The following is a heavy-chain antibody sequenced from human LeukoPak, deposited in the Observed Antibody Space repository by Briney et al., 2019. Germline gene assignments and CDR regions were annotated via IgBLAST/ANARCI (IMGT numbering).Heavy chain of an antibody. D-gene: IGHD4-17*01. CDR1: GFTFSSYS. CDR3: ARETTVTGGWFDP. J-gene: IGHJ5*02. CDR2: ISSSSSYI. V-gene: IGHV3-21*01. Sequence: GGSLRLSCAASGFTFSSYSMNWVRQAPGKGLEWVSSISSSSSYIYYADSVKGRFTISRDNAKNSLYLQMNSLRAEDTAVYYCARETTVTGGWFDPWGQGTLVTVSS.